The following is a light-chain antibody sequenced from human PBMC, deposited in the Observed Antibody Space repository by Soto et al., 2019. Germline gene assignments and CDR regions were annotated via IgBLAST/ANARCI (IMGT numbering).Light chain of an antibody. CDR1: SSNIGAGYD. V-gene: IGLV1-40*01. J-gene: IGLJ1*01. Sequence: QSVLTQPPSVSGAPGQRVTISCTGSSSNIGAGYDVHWYQQLPGTAPKLLIYGNSNRPSGVPDRFSGSKSGTSASLAITGXXXXXXXXXXCXSYDSSLSGYYVFGTGTK. CDR2: GNS. CDR3: XSYDSSLSGYYV.